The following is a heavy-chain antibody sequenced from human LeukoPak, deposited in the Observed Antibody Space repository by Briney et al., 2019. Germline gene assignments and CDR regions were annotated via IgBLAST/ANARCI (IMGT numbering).Heavy chain of an antibody. CDR3: AKGCCSNGICYTDY. Sequence: PGGSLRLSCAASGFSFSTYAMSWVRQAPGKGLEWVSTISGSGTGTFYPVSVMGRFTVSRDNSKNTMYLQMNSLRAEDTALYYCAKGCCSNGICYTDYWGQGTLVTVSS. CDR1: GFSFSTYA. J-gene: IGHJ4*02. CDR2: ISGSGTGT. D-gene: IGHD2-8*01. V-gene: IGHV3-23*01.